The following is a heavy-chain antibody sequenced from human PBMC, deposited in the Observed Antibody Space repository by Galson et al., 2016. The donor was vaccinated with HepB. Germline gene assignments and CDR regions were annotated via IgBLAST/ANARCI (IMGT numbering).Heavy chain of an antibody. Sequence: SLRLSCAASGFTLNNYALNWVRQAPGKGLEWVALISYDGSNRYYGDPVRGRFAISRDTSKNTVYLQMNSLRPEDTAVYYCARDQGWEGGWFDPWGQGTLATVSS. CDR3: ARDQGWEGGWFDP. D-gene: IGHD1-26*01. J-gene: IGHJ5*02. CDR1: GFTLNNYA. V-gene: IGHV3-30*09. CDR2: ISYDGSNR.